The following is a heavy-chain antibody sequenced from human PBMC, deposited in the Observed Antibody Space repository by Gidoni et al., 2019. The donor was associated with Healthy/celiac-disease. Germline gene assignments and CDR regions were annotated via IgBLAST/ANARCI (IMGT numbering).Heavy chain of an antibody. CDR3: ARDPGSIVGALYYFDY. D-gene: IGHD1-26*01. CDR2: ISYDGSNK. J-gene: IGHJ4*02. V-gene: IGHV3-30-3*01. CDR1: GFTFSSYA. Sequence: QVQLVESGGGVVQPGRSLRLSCAASGFTFSSYAMHWVRQAPGKGLEWVAVISYDGSNKYYADSVKGRFTISRDNSKNTLYLQMNSLRAEDTAVYYCARDPGSIVGALYYFDYWGQGTLVTVSS.